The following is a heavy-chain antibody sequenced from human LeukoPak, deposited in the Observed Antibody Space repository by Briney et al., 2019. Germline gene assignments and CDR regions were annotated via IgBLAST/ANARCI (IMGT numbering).Heavy chain of an antibody. Sequence: ASVKVSCKASGDTFSDYYMHWVRQAPGQGREWMGWMKPNSGGTNCAQKFQGRVTMTRDTSITTAYMELSSLRSDDTAVYYCTEQLNPYDYYGMDVWGQGTAVTVSS. CDR1: GDTFSDYY. CDR3: TEQLNPYDYYGMDV. J-gene: IGHJ6*02. CDR2: MKPNSGGT. V-gene: IGHV1-2*02. D-gene: IGHD6-13*01.